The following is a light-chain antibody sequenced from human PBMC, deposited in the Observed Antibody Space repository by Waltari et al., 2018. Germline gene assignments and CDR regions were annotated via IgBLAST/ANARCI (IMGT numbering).Light chain of an antibody. CDR1: KSVSRA. Sequence: SCKASKSVSRALACYQQKTGQAPKRLIYGASSRATGIPGRFSGSGSGTAFSLTISRLEPEDFAVYYCQHFVRLPATFGQGTKVEIK. J-gene: IGKJ1*01. CDR2: GAS. CDR3: QHFVRLPAT. V-gene: IGKV3-20*01.